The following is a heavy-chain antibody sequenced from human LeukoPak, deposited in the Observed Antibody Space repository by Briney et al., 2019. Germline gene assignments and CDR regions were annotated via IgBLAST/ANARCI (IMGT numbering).Heavy chain of an antibody. CDR2: IYYTGTT. Sequence: SETLSLTCTVSVGSISGYYWTCIRQPPREALEYRCCIYYTGTTNYNPSLNSRVTISVDTSNNQFALKLSSVTSAHTARYYCPRVVGGVGFDSWGQGTLVTVSS. V-gene: IGHV4-59*01. J-gene: IGHJ4*02. D-gene: IGHD3-16*01. CDR3: PRVVGGVGFDS. CDR1: VGSISGYY.